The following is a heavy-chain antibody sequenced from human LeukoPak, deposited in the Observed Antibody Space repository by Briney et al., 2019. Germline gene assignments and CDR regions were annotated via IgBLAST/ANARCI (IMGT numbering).Heavy chain of an antibody. CDR1: GGSFSGYY. CDR3: ARHGEYYFDY. J-gene: IGHJ4*02. V-gene: IGHV4-34*01. Sequence: SETLSLTCAVYGGSFSGYYWSWFRQPPGKGLEWIGQISRRGNTNYNPSLKSRVTISVDTSKNQLSLKLSTVTAADTALYYCARHGEYYFDYWGQGTLVTVSS. CDR2: ISRRGNT. D-gene: IGHD3-10*01.